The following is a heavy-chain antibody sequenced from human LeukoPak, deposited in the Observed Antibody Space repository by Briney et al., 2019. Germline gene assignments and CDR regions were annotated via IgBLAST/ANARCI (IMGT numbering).Heavy chain of an antibody. CDR2: TSGDGSTT. CDR1: GFTFNTYY. J-gene: IGHJ4*02. V-gene: IGHV3-74*01. Sequence: GGSLRLSCEASGFTFNTYYMHWVRQAPGKGLVWVSRTSGDGSTTKYADSVKGRFTISRDNAKNSLYLQMNSLRADDTAVYYCLRVPYWGQGTLVTVCS. CDR3: LRVPY.